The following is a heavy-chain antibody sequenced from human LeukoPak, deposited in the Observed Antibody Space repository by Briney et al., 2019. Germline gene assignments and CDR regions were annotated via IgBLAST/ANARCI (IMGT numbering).Heavy chain of an antibody. CDR2: IYYSGST. CDR1: GGSISSFY. D-gene: IGHD1-26*01. V-gene: IGHV4-59*01. Sequence: SETLSLTCTVSGGSISSFYWNWIRQSPGKGLEWIGYIYYSGSTNYNPSLKSRVTISVDTSKNQFSLKLSSVTAADTAVYYCAREGSGQSGSYYGMADYWGQGTLVTVSS. J-gene: IGHJ4*02. CDR3: AREGSGQSGSYYGMADY.